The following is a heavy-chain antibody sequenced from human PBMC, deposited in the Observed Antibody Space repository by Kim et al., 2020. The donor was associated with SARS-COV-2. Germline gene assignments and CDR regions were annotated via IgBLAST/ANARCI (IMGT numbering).Heavy chain of an antibody. Sequence: SETLSLTCTVSGDSISSSPYYWGWIRQTPGKGLEGIASISYSWNTYYKPSLKSRVTITVDTSKNQFSLKLYSVTAADTAVFYCARHALGGAGDCDYWGQGTLGTVSS. V-gene: IGHV4-39*01. J-gene: IGHJ4*02. CDR2: ISYSWNT. D-gene: IGHD1-26*01. CDR1: GDSISSSPYY. CDR3: ARHALGGAGDCDY.